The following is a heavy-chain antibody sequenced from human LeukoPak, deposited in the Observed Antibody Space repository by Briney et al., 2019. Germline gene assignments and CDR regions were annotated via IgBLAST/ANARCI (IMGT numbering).Heavy chain of an antibody. J-gene: IGHJ3*02. Sequence: GGSLRLSCAASGFTFRIFGLNWVRQAPGKGPEWVSYIDARGGITYYADSVQGRFTISRDDARESVFLQMDGLRVDDTAVYYCARTYDFGRGPPGDAFDNWGPGTWVIVSS. CDR2: IDARGGIT. D-gene: IGHD3-3*01. CDR3: ARTYDFGRGPPGDAFDN. CDR1: GFTFRIFG. V-gene: IGHV3-48*04.